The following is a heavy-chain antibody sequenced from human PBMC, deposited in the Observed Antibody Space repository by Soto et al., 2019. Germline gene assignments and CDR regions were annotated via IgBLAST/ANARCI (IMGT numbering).Heavy chain of an antibody. D-gene: IGHD3-10*01. CDR3: ARNPYYGSGAYKGWFDP. Sequence: QVQLVQSGAEVKKPGSSVKVSCKASGGTFSSYAISWVRQAPGQGLEWMGGIIPIFGTANYAQKFKGRVTITPDESTSTAYMELSSRRAEDTAVYYCARNPYYGSGAYKGWFDPWGQGTLVTVSS. CDR1: GGTFSSYA. V-gene: IGHV1-69*01. J-gene: IGHJ5*02. CDR2: IIPIFGTA.